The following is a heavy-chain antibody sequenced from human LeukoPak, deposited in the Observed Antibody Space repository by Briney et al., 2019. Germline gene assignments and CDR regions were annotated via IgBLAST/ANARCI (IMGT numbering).Heavy chain of an antibody. CDR3: AREVVLSTSAWFEY. CDR1: GFTFSSYW. J-gene: IGHJ4*02. Sequence: GGSLRLSCAVSGFTFSSYWMRWVRQAPGKGLEWVANIKEDGTEKYYQDSVKGRFTISRDNAKNSLYLQMNSLRAEDTAVYYCAREVVLSTSAWFEYWGQGTLVTVSS. D-gene: IGHD3-22*01. V-gene: IGHV3-7*01. CDR2: IKEDGTEK.